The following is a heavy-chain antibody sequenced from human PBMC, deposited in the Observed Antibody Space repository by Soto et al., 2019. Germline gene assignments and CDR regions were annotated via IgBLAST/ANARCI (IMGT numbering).Heavy chain of an antibody. CDR1: GGSFSGHF. CDR2: INHSGST. CDR3: ARGISMIVEAQRDAPPKYYFDS. D-gene: IGHD3-22*01. V-gene: IGHV4-34*01. J-gene: IGHJ4*02. Sequence: SETLSLTCAVYGGSFSGHFWSWIRQPPGKGLEWIGEINHSGSTNFNPSLKSRVTISVDTSKNQFSLKVNALTAADTAVYYCARGISMIVEAQRDAPPKYYFDSWGQGTVVTVSS.